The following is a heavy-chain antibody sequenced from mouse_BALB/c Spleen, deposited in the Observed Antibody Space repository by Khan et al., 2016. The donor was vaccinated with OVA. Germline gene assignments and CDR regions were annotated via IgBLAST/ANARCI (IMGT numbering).Heavy chain of an antibody. CDR3: ARCPLLRQSAFAY. J-gene: IGHJ3*01. CDR1: GYTFTSYW. V-gene: IGHV1-7*01. CDR2: INPSTGYS. Sequence: QVQLKESGAELANPGASVKMSCKASGYTFTSYWIHWVKQRPGQGVDWIGYINPSTGYSDYNQKFKDKATLTADRSSSTVYMQLSSLTSEDSAVYYCARCPLLRQSAFAYWGQGTLVTVSA. D-gene: IGHD1-2*01.